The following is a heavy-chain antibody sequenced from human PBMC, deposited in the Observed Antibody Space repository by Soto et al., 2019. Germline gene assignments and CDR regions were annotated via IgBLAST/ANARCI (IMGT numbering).Heavy chain of an antibody. D-gene: IGHD2-15*01. CDR2: IYYSGST. Sequence: PSETLSLTCSVSGASVSSGSHYWSWIRQSPGKGLEWIGFIYYSGSTNYNPSLKSRVTISVDRSKNQFSLKLSSVTAADTAVYYRARVGGYCSGGSCYSGVGHFDYWGQGTLVT. CDR1: GASVSSGSHY. J-gene: IGHJ4*02. V-gene: IGHV4-61*01. CDR3: ARVGGYCSGGSCYSGVGHFDY.